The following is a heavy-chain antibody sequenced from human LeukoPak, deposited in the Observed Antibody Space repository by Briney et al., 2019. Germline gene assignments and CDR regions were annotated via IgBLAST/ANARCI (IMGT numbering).Heavy chain of an antibody. Sequence: SETLSLTCTVSGGSISSSSYYWGWIRQPPGKGLEWIGSIYYSGSTYYNPSLKSRVTISVDTSKNQFSLKLSSVTAADTAVYYCARVKSDSSGYYLNFDYWGQGTLVTVSS. CDR3: ARVKSDSSGYYLNFDY. CDR1: GGSISSSSYY. CDR2: IYYSGST. V-gene: IGHV4-39*07. D-gene: IGHD3-22*01. J-gene: IGHJ4*02.